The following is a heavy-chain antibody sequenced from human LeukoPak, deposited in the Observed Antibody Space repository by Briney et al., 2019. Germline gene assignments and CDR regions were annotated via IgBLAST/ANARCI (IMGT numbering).Heavy chain of an antibody. CDR2: IYHSGST. CDR1: GGSISSGGYY. CDR3: ARASGISSASDAAFDI. D-gene: IGHD6-6*01. V-gene: IGHV4-30-2*01. J-gene: IGHJ3*02. Sequence: SETLSINCTVSGGSISSGGYYWSWIRQPPGKGLEWIGYIYHSGSTYYKPSLKSRVTISVDRSKNQFSLKLSSVTAADTAVYYCARASGISSASDAAFDIWGQGTMVTVSS.